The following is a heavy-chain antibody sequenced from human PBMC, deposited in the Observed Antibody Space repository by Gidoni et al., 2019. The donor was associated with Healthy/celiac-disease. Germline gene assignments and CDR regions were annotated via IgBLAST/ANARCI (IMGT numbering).Heavy chain of an antibody. Sequence: QVQLVQSGAEVKKPGSSVKVSCQASGGTFSSYAISWVRQAPGQGLEWMGRIIPILGIANYAQKFQGRVTITADKSTSTAYMELSSLRSEDTAVYYCARGVVVPAPSSYYYYYGMDVWGQGTTVTVSS. D-gene: IGHD2-2*01. V-gene: IGHV1-69*04. J-gene: IGHJ6*02. CDR3: ARGVVVPAPSSYYYYYGMDV. CDR2: IIPILGIA. CDR1: GGTFSSYA.